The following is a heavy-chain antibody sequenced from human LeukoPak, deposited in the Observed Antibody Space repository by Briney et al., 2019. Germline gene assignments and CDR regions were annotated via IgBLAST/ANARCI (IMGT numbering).Heavy chain of an antibody. J-gene: IGHJ6*02. CDR2: IYSGGST. CDR1: GFTVSSNY. D-gene: IGHD4-17*01. V-gene: IGHV3-53*04. CDR3: ARGPVTAYYYGMDV. Sequence: GGSLRLSCAASGFTVSSNYMSWVRQAPGKGLEWVSVIYSGGSTYYADSVKGRFTISGHNSKNTLYLQMNSLRAEDTAVYYCARGPVTAYYYGMDVWGQGTTVTVSS.